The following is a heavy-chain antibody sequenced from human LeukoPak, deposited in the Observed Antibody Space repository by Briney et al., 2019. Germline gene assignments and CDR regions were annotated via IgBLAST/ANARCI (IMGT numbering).Heavy chain of an antibody. CDR2: INWNGGSI. V-gene: IGHV3-20*04. D-gene: IGHD6-19*01. CDR1: GFTFDDYG. CDR3: ARSNSGWYTNWFDP. J-gene: IGHJ5*02. Sequence: PGGSLRLSCAASGFTFDDYGMSWVRQAPGKGLEWVSGINWNGGSIGYADSVKGRFTISRDNAKNSLYLQMNSLRAEDTALYFCARSNSGWYTNWFDPWGQGTLVTVSS.